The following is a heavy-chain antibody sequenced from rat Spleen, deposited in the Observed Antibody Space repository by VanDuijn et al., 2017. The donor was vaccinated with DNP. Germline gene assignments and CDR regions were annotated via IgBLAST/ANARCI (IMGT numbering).Heavy chain of an antibody. CDR1: GFSLINYH. D-gene: IGHD1-3*01. CDR2: LQSGGGT. Sequence: QVQLKESGPGLVQPSQTLSLTCTVSGFSLINYHVHLVRQPPGKGLEWMGRLQSGGGTDYNSALKSRLSISRDTSKSQVFLKMNSVQTEDTAMYFCARSLATVVPTGAMDAWGQGTSVTVSS. J-gene: IGHJ4*01. CDR3: ARSLATVVPTGAMDA. V-gene: IGHV2-27*01.